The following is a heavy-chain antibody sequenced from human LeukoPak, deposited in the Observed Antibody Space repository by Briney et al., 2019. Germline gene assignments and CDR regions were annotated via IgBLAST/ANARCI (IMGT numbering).Heavy chain of an antibody. CDR3: AKEQRIRHCSEGVCMEGYYFDY. V-gene: IGHV3-23*01. CDR2: LSRGGGST. CDR1: GFPFNMFG. Sequence: GGSLRLSCTGSGFPFNMFGIHWVRQAPGQGLDWVSGLSRGGGSTNYADSVKGRFTISRDYSKNRVFLQMNSLRPEDTAVYYCAKEQRIRHCSEGVCMEGYYFDYWGQGSLVTVSS. J-gene: IGHJ4*02. D-gene: IGHD2-8*01.